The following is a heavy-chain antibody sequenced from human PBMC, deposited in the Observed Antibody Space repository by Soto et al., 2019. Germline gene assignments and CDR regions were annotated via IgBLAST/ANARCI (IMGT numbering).Heavy chain of an antibody. CDR1: GGTFSSYA. J-gene: IGHJ6*02. CDR2: IIPIFGTA. Sequence: QVQLVQSGAEVKKPGSSVKVSCKASGGTFSSYAISWVRQAPGQGLEWMGGIIPIFGTANYAQKFQGRVTIIADESTRTAYMQLSSLRSEDTAVYYCASGDSTVIYQGSGMDVWGQGTPVTVCS. V-gene: IGHV1-69*01. CDR3: ASGDSTVIYQGSGMDV. D-gene: IGHD4-17*01.